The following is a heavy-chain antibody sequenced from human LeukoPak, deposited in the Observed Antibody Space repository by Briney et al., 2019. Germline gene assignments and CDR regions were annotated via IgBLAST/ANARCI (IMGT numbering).Heavy chain of an antibody. V-gene: IGHV3-15*01. CDR3: TTGGIVVVVAATDFDY. D-gene: IGHD2-15*01. J-gene: IGHJ4*02. Sequence: GGSLRLSCAASGFTFSNAWMSWVRQAPGKGLEWVGRIKSKTDGGTTDYAAPVKGRFTFSRDDSKNTLYLQMNSLKTEDTAVYYCTTGGIVVVVAATDFDYWGQGTLVTVSS. CDR1: GFTFSNAW. CDR2: IKSKTDGGTT.